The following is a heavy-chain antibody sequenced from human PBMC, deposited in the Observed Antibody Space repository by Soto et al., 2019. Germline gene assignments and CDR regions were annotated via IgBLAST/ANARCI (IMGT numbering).Heavy chain of an antibody. CDR3: ASSVLVTSTMNYFDL. J-gene: IGHJ4*02. V-gene: IGHV5-51*01. Sequence: GESLKISCQASGYSFSNFWIAWVRQMPGEGLEWLGIIYPDDSDTRYSPSFLGQVTISADKSIKTTYLQWSSLKASDTAIYFCASSVLVTSTMNYFDLWGQGTLVTVSS. D-gene: IGHD2-8*02. CDR1: GYSFSNFW. CDR2: IYPDDSDT.